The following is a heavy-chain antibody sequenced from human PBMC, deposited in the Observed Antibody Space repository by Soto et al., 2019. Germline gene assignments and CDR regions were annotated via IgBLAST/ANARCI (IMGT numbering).Heavy chain of an antibody. Sequence: EVQLVESGGGLVKPGGSLRLSCAASGFTFTSYSMNWVRQAPGKGLEWVSSISPSSAYRYYADSVKGRFTISRDNGKKSLDLQMNSLRVEDTAVYYCAKGDILGSWGQGTLVTVSS. D-gene: IGHD3-3*02. J-gene: IGHJ5*02. V-gene: IGHV3-21*02. CDR2: ISPSSAYR. CDR1: GFTFTSYS. CDR3: AKGDILGS.